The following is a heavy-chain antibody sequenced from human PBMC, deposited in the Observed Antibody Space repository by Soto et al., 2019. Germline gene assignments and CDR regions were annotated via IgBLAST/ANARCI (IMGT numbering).Heavy chain of an antibody. Sequence: LSLTCTVSGGSVSSGSYYWSWIRQPPGKGLEWIGYIYYSGSTNYNPSLKSRVTISVDTSKNQFSLKLSSVTAADTAVYYCARAYYDILTGSDAFDIWGQGTMVTVSS. CDR1: GGSVSSGSYY. CDR3: ARAYYDILTGSDAFDI. J-gene: IGHJ3*02. D-gene: IGHD3-9*01. CDR2: IYYSGST. V-gene: IGHV4-61*01.